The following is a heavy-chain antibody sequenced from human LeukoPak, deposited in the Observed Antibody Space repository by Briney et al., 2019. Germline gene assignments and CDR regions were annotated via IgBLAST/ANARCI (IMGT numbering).Heavy chain of an antibody. CDR3: ARHGGYGDYPLPTVDP. V-gene: IGHV5-51*01. D-gene: IGHD4-17*01. J-gene: IGHJ5*02. CDR1: GDGFTSSW. CDR2: IYPGDSDT. Sequence: GESLKNSCKGSGDGFTSSWSFWVSQMPGKALVLVWIIYPGDSDTRYSPSFQGQVTISADKSISTAYLQWSSLKASDTAMYYCARHGGYGDYPLPTVDPWGQGTLVTVSS.